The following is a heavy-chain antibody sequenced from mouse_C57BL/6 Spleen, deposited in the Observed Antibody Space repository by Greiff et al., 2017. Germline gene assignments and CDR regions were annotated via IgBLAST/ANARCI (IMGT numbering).Heavy chain of an antibody. D-gene: IGHD1-1*01. CDR1: GYTFTSYW. Sequence: VQLQQPGAELVRPGSSVKLSCKASGYTFTSYWMHWVKQRPIQGLEWIGNIDPSDSETHYNQKFKDKATLTVDKSSSTAYMQLSSLTSEDSAVYYCARWYYGSSYRYAMDYWGQGTSVTVSS. V-gene: IGHV1-52*01. CDR3: ARWYYGSSYRYAMDY. J-gene: IGHJ4*01. CDR2: IDPSDSET.